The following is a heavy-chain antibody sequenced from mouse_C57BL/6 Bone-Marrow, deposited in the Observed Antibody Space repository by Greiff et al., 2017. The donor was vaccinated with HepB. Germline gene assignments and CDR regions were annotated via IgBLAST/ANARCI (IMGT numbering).Heavy chain of an antibody. J-gene: IGHJ1*03. V-gene: IGHV5-17*01. CDR1: GFTFSDYG. CDR3: ARGWLLRTTRYFDV. D-gene: IGHD2-3*01. CDR2: ISSGSSTI. Sequence: EVKLVESGGGLVKPGGSLKLSCAASGFTFSDYGMHWVRQAPEKGLEWVAYISSGSSTIYYADTVKGRFTISRDNAKNTLFLQMTSLRSEDTAMYYCARGWLLRTTRYFDVWGTGTTVTVSS.